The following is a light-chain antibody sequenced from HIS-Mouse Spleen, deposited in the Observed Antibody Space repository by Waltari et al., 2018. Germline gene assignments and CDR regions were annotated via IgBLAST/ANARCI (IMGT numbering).Light chain of an antibody. Sequence: SYELTQPPSVSVSPGQTARITCSGDALPKQYAYWYQQKPGQAPVLGIYKDSERPLGIPGRLSGSSSGTTVTLTISGVQAEDEADYYCQSADSSGTGWVFGGGTKLTVL. J-gene: IGLJ3*02. CDR2: KDS. CDR1: ALPKQY. V-gene: IGLV3-25*03. CDR3: QSADSSGTGWV.